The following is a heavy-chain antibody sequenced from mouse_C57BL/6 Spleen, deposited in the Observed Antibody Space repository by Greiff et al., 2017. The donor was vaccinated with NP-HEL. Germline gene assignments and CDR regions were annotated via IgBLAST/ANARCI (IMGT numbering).Heavy chain of an antibody. CDR3: ARHYGSSPYYAMDY. V-gene: IGHV1-50*01. CDR1: GYTFTSYW. J-gene: IGHJ4*01. D-gene: IGHD1-1*01. CDR2: IDPSDSYT. Sequence: QVQLQQPGAELVKPGASVKLSCKASGYTFTSYWMQWVKQRPGQGLEWIGEIDPSDSYTNYNQKFKGKATLTVDTSPSTAYMQLSSLTSEDSAVYYCARHYGSSPYYAMDYWGQGTSVTVSS.